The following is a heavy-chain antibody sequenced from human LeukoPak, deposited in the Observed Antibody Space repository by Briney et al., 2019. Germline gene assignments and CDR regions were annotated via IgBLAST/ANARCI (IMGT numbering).Heavy chain of an antibody. V-gene: IGHV3-30*02. CDR3: AKDLILSDYNDSSGYYFDH. CDR1: GFTFSSYG. J-gene: IGHJ4*02. D-gene: IGHD3-22*01. Sequence: PGGSLRLSCAASGFTFSSYGMHWVRQAPGKGLEWVAFIRYDGSNKYYADSVKGRFTISRDNSKNTLYLQMNNLRAEDTAVYYCAKDLILSDYNDSSGYYFDHWGQGTLVTVSS. CDR2: IRYDGSNK.